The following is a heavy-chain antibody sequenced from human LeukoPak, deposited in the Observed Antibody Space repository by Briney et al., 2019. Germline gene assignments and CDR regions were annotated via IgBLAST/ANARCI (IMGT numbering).Heavy chain of an antibody. V-gene: IGHV1-46*01. Sequence: ASVKVSCKASGYTFTSYYMRWVRQAPGQGLEWMGIINPSGGSTSYAQKFQGRVTMTRDTSTSTVYMELSSLRSEDTAVYYCARAYYDILTGYYMAYYYGMDVWGQGTTVTVSS. J-gene: IGHJ6*02. CDR1: GYTFTSYY. CDR3: ARAYYDILTGYYMAYYYGMDV. D-gene: IGHD3-9*01. CDR2: INPSGGST.